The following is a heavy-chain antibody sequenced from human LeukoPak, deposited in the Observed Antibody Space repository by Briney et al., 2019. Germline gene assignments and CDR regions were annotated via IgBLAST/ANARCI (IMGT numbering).Heavy chain of an antibody. V-gene: IGHV4-59*01. CDR2: IYYSGST. D-gene: IGHD3-16*01. CDR1: GGSISSFY. J-gene: IGHJ4*02. CDR3: TRAYGYTFDS. Sequence: SETLSLTCTVSGGSISSFYWSWIRQPPGKGLEWIGYIYYSGSTNYNPSLKNRATISVDTSENQFSLNLTSVTAADTAVYYCTRAYGYTFDSWGQGTLVTVSS.